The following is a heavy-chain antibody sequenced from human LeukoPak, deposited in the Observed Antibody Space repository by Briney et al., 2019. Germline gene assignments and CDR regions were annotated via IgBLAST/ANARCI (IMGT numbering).Heavy chain of an antibody. CDR1: GGTFSSYA. D-gene: IGHD2-2*01. V-gene: IGHV1-69*13. J-gene: IGHJ3*02. CDR3: ARERIGYCSSTSCRTHAFDI. Sequence: EASVKVSCKASGGTFSSYAISWVRQAPGQGLEWMGGIIPIFGTANYAQKFQGRVTITADESTSTAYMELSSVRSEDTAVYYCARERIGYCSSTSCRTHAFDIWGQGTMVTVSS. CDR2: IIPIFGTA.